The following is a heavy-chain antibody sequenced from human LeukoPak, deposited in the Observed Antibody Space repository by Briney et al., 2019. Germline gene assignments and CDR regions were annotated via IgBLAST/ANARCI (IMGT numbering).Heavy chain of an antibody. J-gene: IGHJ4*02. CDR2: ISSSGTSI. Sequence: GGSLRLSCAASGFTFSSHEMNWLRQAPGKGLEWVSYISSSGTSIKYADSVKGRFTISRDNAKNSLHLQMNSLRAEDTAVYYCCGASFNYWGQGTLVTVSS. CDR3: CGASFNY. CDR1: GFTFSSHE. V-gene: IGHV3-48*03. D-gene: IGHD2-21*01.